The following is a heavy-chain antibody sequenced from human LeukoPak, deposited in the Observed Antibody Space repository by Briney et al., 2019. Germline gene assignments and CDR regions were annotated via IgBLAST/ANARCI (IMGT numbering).Heavy chain of an antibody. Sequence: SETLSLTCTVSGGPIRSYYWSWIRQPPGKGLEWIGYIYYSGSTNYNPSLKSRVTISVGTSKNQFSLKPSSVTAADTAVYYCARDPGGDWFDPWGQGSLVTVSS. D-gene: IGHD3-16*01. CDR2: IYYSGST. V-gene: IGHV4-59*01. J-gene: IGHJ5*02. CDR1: GGPIRSYY. CDR3: ARDPGGDWFDP.